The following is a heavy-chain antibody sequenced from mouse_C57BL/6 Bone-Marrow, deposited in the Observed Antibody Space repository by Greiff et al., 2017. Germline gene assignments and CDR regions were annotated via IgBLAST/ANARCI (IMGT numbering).Heavy chain of an antibody. CDR2: IDSETGGT. J-gene: IGHJ2*01. CDR1: GYTFTDYE. Sequence: QVQLKQSGAELVRPGASVTLSCKASGYTFTDYEMHWVKQTPVHGLEWIGAIDSETGGTAYNQKFQGKAILTADKSSSTAYMELRSLTSEDSAVYYCTRLNWYYFDYWGQGTTLTVAS. V-gene: IGHV1-15*01. D-gene: IGHD4-1*01. CDR3: TRLNWYYFDY.